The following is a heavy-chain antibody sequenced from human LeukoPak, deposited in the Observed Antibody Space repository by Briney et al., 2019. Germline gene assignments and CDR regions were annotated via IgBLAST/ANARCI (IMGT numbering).Heavy chain of an antibody. CDR3: AREAVAGTGAIDY. D-gene: IGHD6-19*01. CDR1: GGSFSGYY. CDR2: IYHSGST. V-gene: IGHV4-34*01. J-gene: IGHJ4*02. Sequence: PSETLSLTCAVYGGSFSGYYWSWIRQPPGKGLEWIGYIYHSGSTYYNPSLKSRVTISVDRSKNQFSLKLSSVTAADTAVYYCAREAVAGTGAIDYWGQGTLVTVSS.